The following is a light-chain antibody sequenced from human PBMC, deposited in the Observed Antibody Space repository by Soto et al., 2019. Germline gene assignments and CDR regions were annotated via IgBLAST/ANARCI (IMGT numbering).Light chain of an antibody. Sequence: STLSASVGDRVTITCRASQSIGSWLAWHQQEPGKAPKLLIYKASSLESGVPSRFSGSGSGTEFTLSISSLQPDDSATYYCQKYDSDHLTFGGGPKVDIK. J-gene: IGKJ4*01. CDR2: KAS. CDR3: QKYDSDHLT. V-gene: IGKV1-5*03. CDR1: QSIGSW.